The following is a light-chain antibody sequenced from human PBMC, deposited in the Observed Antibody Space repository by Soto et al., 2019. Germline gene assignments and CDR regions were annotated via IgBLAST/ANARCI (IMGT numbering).Light chain of an antibody. CDR2: SSS. CDR1: QYINTW. CDR3: QQYQGVPFT. J-gene: IGKJ2*01. Sequence: DIQMTQSPSTLSASVGDRVIITCRASQYINTWLAWYQQKPGRAPKPLIYSSSSLESGVPSRFSGSGSGSEFTLTSSSLQSDDFATYYCQQYQGVPFTFGQGTKLEI. V-gene: IGKV1-5*03.